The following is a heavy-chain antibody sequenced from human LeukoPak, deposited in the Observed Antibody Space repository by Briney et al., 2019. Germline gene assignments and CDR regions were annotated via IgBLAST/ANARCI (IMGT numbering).Heavy chain of an antibody. D-gene: IGHD2-2*01. V-gene: IGHV1-58*01. CDR1: GFTFTSTA. CDR2: ILVGSGNT. Sequence: SVKVSCKASGFTFTSTAVQWVRQARGQRLEWIGWILVGSGNTNYAQMFQERVTLTWDVSTSTAYMVLSSLRSEDTAVYYCASDPPYTSSSAWWGQGTLVTVSS. CDR3: ASDPPYTSSSAW. J-gene: IGHJ4*02.